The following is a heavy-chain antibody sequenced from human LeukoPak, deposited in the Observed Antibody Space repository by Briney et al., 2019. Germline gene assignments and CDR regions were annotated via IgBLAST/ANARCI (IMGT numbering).Heavy chain of an antibody. CDR2: FDPEDGET. J-gene: IGHJ5*02. D-gene: IGHD2-2*01. CDR1: GYTLTELS. V-gene: IGHV1-24*01. CDR3: ATVNPQYCSSTRSSFNWFDP. Sequence: GASVKVSCKVSGYTLTELSMHWVRQAPGKGLEWMGGFDPEDGETIYAQKFQGRVTMTEDTSTDTAYMELSSLRSEDTAVYYCATVNPQYCSSTRSSFNWFDPWGQGTLVTVSS.